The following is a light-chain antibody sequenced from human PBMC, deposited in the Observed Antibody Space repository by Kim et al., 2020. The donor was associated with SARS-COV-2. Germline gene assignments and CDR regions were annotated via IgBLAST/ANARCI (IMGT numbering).Light chain of an antibody. CDR3: GSYTTENTWV. CDR2: DVT. Sequence: QSALTQPASVSGSPGQSITASCTGTSSDVGAHNDICWYQQYPDKPPQLIIYDVTKSRSEISDRFACYKSANTSFLTIAVLQAEDEADYYCGSYTTENTWVFGGGTQVTVL. J-gene: IGLJ3*02. CDR1: SSDVGAHND. V-gene: IGLV2-14*01.